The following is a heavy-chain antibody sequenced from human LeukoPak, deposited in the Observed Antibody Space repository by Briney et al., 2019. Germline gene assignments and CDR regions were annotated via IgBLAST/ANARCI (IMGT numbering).Heavy chain of an antibody. CDR3: ARGSSAASR. CDR1: GGSFSGYY. D-gene: IGHD6-6*01. CDR2: INHSGST. J-gene: IGHJ4*02. V-gene: IGHV4-34*01. Sequence: PSETLSLTCAVYGGSFSGYYWSWIRQPPGKGLEWIGEINHSGSTNYNPSLKSRVTISVDTSKNQFSLKLSSVTAADTAVYYCARGSSAASRWGQGTLVTVSS.